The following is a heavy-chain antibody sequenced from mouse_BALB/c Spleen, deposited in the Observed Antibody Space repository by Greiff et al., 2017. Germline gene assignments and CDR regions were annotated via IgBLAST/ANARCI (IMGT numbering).Heavy chain of an antibody. D-gene: IGHD2-10*01. CDR2: IDPAHGNT. J-gene: IGHJ4*01. CDR3: ARVAYYGNYGYYAMDY. V-gene: IGHV14-3*02. Sequence: EVQLQQSGAELVKPGASVKLSCTASGFNIKDTYMHWVKQRPEQGLEWIGRIDPAHGNTKYDPKFQGKATITADTSSNTAYLQLSSLTSEDTAVYYCARVAYYGNYGYYAMDYWGQGTSVTVAS. CDR1: GFNIKDTY.